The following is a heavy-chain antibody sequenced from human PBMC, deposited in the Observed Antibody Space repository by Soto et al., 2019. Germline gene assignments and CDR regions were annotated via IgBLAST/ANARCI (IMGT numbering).Heavy chain of an antibody. J-gene: IGHJ4*02. CDR3: ARLVYDTRLNYMYFDF. D-gene: IGHD3-10*01. CDR1: GVSISSGNW. CDR2: IFHDGTA. Sequence: EPLSLTCAVSGVSISSGNWWTWVRQSPQRGLEYIGEIFHDGTANYYPSFERRVAISVDTSKNQFSLKLTSVTAADTAIYFCARLVYDTRLNYMYFDFWGQGTLVTVSS. V-gene: IGHV4-4*01.